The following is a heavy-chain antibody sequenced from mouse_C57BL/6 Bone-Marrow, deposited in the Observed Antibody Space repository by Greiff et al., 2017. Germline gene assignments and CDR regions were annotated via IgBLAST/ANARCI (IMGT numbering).Heavy chain of an antibody. Sequence: EVKLQESGPGLVKPSQTVFLTCTVTGISITTGNYRWSWIRQFPGNKLEWIGFIYYSGTITYNPSLTSRTTITRDTPKNPFFLEMNSLTAEYTATYYCARDGAGARGNAMDYWGQGTSVTVSS. V-gene: IGHV3-5*01. CDR1: GISITTGNYR. CDR3: ARDGAGARGNAMDY. D-gene: IGHD3-1*01. CDR2: IYYSGTI. J-gene: IGHJ4*01.